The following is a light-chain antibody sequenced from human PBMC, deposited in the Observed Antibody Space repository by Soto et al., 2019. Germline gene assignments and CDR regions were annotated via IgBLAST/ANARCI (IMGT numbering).Light chain of an antibody. CDR3: QQYYSYPREMT. CDR1: QSVSGW. CDR2: DAS. J-gene: IGKJ5*01. V-gene: IGKV1-5*01. Sequence: IQVTQSPSTRSASVGDTVTVTFRAIQSVSGWLAWHQQKPGEAPKLLIYDASALPRGVPSRFSGSGSGTDFTLTISCLQSEDFATNYCQQYYSYPREMTCGQGTRVEIK.